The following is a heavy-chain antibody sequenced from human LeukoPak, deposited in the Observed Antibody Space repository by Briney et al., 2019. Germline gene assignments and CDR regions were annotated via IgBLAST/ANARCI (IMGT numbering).Heavy chain of an antibody. D-gene: IGHD6-13*01. Sequence: ASVKVSCKASGYTFTGYYMHWVRRAPGQGLEWMGWMNPNSGNTGYAQKFQGRVTMTRNTSISTAYMELSSLRSEDTAVYYCARAFRMGMWPLGYWGQGTLVTVSS. CDR2: MNPNSGNT. J-gene: IGHJ4*02. CDR1: GYTFTGYY. CDR3: ARAFRMGMWPLGY. V-gene: IGHV1-8*02.